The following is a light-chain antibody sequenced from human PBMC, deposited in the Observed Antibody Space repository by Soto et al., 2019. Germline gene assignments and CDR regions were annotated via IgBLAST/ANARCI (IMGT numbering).Light chain of an antibody. J-gene: IGLJ1*01. Sequence: QSALTQPPSASGSPGQSVTISCTGSSNDVGGYNYVSWYQQHPGKAPKLMIYEVNKRPSGVPDRFSGSKSGNTASLTVSGLQADDEADYYCSSYAGSTNYVFGTGTKVT. CDR2: EVN. CDR3: SSYAGSTNYV. CDR1: SNDVGGYNY. V-gene: IGLV2-8*01.